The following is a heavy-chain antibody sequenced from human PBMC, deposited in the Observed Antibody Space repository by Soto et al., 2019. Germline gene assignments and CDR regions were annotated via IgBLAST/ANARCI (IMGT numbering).Heavy chain of an antibody. J-gene: IGHJ5*02. CDR1: GFTFSSYS. D-gene: IGHD6-19*01. V-gene: IGHV3-21*01. CDR3: ARESIAVAGNNWFDP. Sequence: GGSLRLSCAASGFTFSSYSMNWVRQAPGKGLEWVSSISSSSSYIYYADSVKGRFTISRDNAKNSLYLQMNSLRAEDTVVYYCARESIAVAGNNWFDPWGQGTLVTVSS. CDR2: ISSSSSYI.